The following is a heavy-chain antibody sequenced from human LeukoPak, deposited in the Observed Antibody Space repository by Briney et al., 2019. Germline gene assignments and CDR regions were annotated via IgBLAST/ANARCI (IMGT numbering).Heavy chain of an antibody. CDR1: GFTFRSYA. CDR3: ARGTVYGSIGYYGMDV. Sequence: PGGSLRLFCAASGFTFRSYAMSWVRQAPGKGLEWVSGVNGGGDSTYYVDSVKGRFTISRDNAKNSLYLQMNSLRAEDTAVYYCARGTVYGSIGYYGMDVWGQGTTVTVSS. D-gene: IGHD2-8*01. CDR2: VNGGGDST. J-gene: IGHJ6*02. V-gene: IGHV3-23*01.